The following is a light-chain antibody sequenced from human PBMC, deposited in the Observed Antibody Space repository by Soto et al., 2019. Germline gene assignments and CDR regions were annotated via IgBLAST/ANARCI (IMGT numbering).Light chain of an antibody. CDR2: AAS. Sequence: DIQMTQSPSSLSASVGDRVTITCRASQSISTYLNWYQQKPGKAPNLLIYAASSLQSGVPSRFSASGSGTDFPLTISSLQPEDFATYYCQQSYMTPPLTFGGGTKVEIK. J-gene: IGKJ4*01. CDR3: QQSYMTPPLT. CDR1: QSISTY. V-gene: IGKV1-39*01.